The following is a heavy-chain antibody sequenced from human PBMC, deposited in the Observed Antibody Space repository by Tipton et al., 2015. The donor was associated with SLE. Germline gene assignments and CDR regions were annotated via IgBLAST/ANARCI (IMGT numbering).Heavy chain of an antibody. J-gene: IGHJ6*03. D-gene: IGHD6-19*01. Sequence: SLRLSCAASGFTFSSYGMHWVRQAPGKGLEWVAVIWYDGSNKYYADSVKGRFTISRDNSKNTLYLQMNSLRAEDTAVYYCAKSGYSSGWYHMDVRGKGTTVTVSS. CDR1: GFTFSSYG. V-gene: IGHV3-33*06. CDR3: AKSGYSSGWYHMDV. CDR2: IWYDGSNK.